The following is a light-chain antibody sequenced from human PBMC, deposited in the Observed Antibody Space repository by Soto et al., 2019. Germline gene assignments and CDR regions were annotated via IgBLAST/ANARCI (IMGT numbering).Light chain of an antibody. CDR1: QSVSSIY. CDR3: QQYGSSPRT. Sequence: EIVLTQSPGTLSLSPGERATLSCRASQSVSSIYLAWYQQKPGQAPRLLIYGASSRATGIPDRFSGSGSGTDFTLIISRLEPEDFAVYYCQQYGSSPRTFGQGTKVEIK. CDR2: GAS. V-gene: IGKV3-20*01. J-gene: IGKJ1*01.